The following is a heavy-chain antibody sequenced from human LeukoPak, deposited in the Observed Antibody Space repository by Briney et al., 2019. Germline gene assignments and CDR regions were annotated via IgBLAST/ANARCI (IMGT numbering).Heavy chain of an antibody. Sequence: GESLKISCKGSGYSFTSYWIGWVRQMPGKGLEWMGIIYPGDSDTRYSPSFQGQVTISADKSISTAYLQWSSLKASDTAMYYCARTYYYDSSGPPRLDYWGQGTLVTVCS. CDR2: IYPGDSDT. CDR1: GYSFTSYW. J-gene: IGHJ4*02. V-gene: IGHV5-51*01. D-gene: IGHD3-22*01. CDR3: ARTYYYDSSGPPRLDY.